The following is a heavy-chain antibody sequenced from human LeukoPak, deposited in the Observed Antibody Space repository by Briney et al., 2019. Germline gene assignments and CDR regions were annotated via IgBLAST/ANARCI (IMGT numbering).Heavy chain of an antibody. D-gene: IGHD4-23*01. V-gene: IGHV4-39*01. CDR2: IYYSGST. J-gene: IGHJ4*02. CDR3: AMGPEKIDYGGNLGVY. Sequence: PSETLSLTCTVSGGSISSSSYYWGWIRQTPGKGLEWIGSIYYSGSTYYNPSLKSRVTISVDTSKNQFSLKLSSVTASDTAVYYCAMGPEKIDYGGNLGVYWGQGTLVTVSS. CDR1: GGSISSSSYY.